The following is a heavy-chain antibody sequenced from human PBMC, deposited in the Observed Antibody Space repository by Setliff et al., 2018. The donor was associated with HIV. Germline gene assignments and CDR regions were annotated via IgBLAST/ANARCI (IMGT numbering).Heavy chain of an antibody. J-gene: IGHJ4*02. Sequence: GGSLRLSCAASGFTFSSFAMTWVRQAPGKGLEWVSGINSRGTYIYYADSVKGRFIISRDNDKNLVYLQMNTLRADDTAVYYCARDRGGSYTPLDFWGQGTLVTVSS. D-gene: IGHD1-26*01. CDR3: ARDRGGSYTPLDF. V-gene: IGHV3-21*06. CDR2: INSRGTYI. CDR1: GFTFSSFA.